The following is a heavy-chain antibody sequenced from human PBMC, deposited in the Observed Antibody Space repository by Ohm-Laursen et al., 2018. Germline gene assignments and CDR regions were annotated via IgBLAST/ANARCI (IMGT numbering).Heavy chain of an antibody. Sequence: SVKVSCKASGYTFTVNYIHWVRQAPGQGLEWMGWINPNTGGTNYAQKFRGRVTMTRDTSITTAYMELTSLRSEDTAVYYCARDPPQDTSAYYDYWGQGTLVTVSS. D-gene: IGHD2-2*01. CDR2: INPNTGGT. J-gene: IGHJ4*02. CDR1: GYTFTVNY. CDR3: ARDPPQDTSAYYDY. V-gene: IGHV1-2*02.